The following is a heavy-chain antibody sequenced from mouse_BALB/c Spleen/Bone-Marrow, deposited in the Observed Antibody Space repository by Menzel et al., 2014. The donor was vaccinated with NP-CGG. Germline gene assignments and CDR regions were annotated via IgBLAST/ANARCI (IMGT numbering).Heavy chain of an antibody. CDR1: GFTFSSFG. V-gene: IGHV5-17*02. CDR3: ARKDYFGYAAMDY. D-gene: IGHD1-2*01. J-gene: IGHJ4*01. CDR2: ISGGSSII. Sequence: EVHLVESGGGLVQPGGSRKLSCAASGFTFSSFGMHWVRRAPEKGLEWVAYISGGSSIIYYADTVKGRFTISRDNPKNTLFLQMTSLRSEDTAIYYCARKDYFGYAAMDYWGQGTSVTVSS.